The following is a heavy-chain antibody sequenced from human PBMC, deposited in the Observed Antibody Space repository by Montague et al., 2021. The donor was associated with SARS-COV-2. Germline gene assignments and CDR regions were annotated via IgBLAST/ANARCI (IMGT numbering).Heavy chain of an antibody. J-gene: IGHJ4*02. Sequence: SLRLSCAASGFTFSNYSMSWVRQAPGKGLEWVANIQQDGSKKYYVDSVKGRFTISRDNAKKSLYLQMNSLRAEDTAVYYCARDLSGSQYLYYFDYWGQGTLVTVSS. CDR3: ARDLSGSQYLYYFDY. CDR1: GFTFSNYS. CDR2: IQQDGSKK. D-gene: IGHD3-3*01. V-gene: IGHV3-7*01.